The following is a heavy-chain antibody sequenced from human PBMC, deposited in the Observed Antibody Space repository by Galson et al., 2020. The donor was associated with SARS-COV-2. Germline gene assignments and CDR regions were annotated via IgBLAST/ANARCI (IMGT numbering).Heavy chain of an antibody. V-gene: IGHV4-31*03. CDR2: IHSIGAT. D-gene: IGHD4-17*01. Sequence: SETLSLTCTVSGGSITESGYYWTWIRQHPGKGLEWIGYIHSIGATYHNPSLKSRLIISVDTSKNQFSLKMTSVTAADTAVYYCARVPFGDSPDWGGDGLYYYYMDVWGTGTTVTVSS. CDR1: GGSITESGYY. J-gene: IGHJ6*03. CDR3: ARVPFGDSPDWGGDGLYYYYMDV.